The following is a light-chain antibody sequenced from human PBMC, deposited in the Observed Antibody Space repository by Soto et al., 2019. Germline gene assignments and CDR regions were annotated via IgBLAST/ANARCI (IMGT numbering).Light chain of an antibody. J-gene: IGLJ1*01. CDR1: SNY. CDR2: DVN. Sequence: QSALTQPRSVSGSPGQSVTISCTGTSNYVSWYQQHPGKAPKLIISDVNKPPSGVPDRFSGSKSGRTASLTISGLLAEDEADYYCCSFAGSYTSFVFATGTKVTVL. CDR3: CSFAGSYTSFV. V-gene: IGLV2-11*01.